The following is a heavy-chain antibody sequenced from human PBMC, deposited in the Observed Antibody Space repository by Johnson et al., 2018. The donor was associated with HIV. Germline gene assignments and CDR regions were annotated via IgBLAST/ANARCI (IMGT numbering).Heavy chain of an antibody. V-gene: IGHV3-7*01. Sequence: QLVESGGGLVQPGGSLRLSCAASGFTFSTYWMTWVRQAPGKGLEWVANIKQDGSEKYYADSVKGRFSISRDNGKNSLYLQMNSLRVDDTAVYYCARDFRYSSSWYDAFDIWGQGTLVTVSS. D-gene: IGHD6-13*01. J-gene: IGHJ3*02. CDR3: ARDFRYSSSWYDAFDI. CDR2: IKQDGSEK. CDR1: GFTFSTYW.